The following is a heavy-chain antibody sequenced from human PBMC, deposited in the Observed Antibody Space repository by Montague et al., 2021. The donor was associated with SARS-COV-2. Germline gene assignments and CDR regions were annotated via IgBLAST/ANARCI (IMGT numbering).Heavy chain of an antibody. Sequence: SQTLSLTCAVYGGSFSGYYWSWIRQPPGKGLEWIASVDYSGNTYYSPSLKSRLTISVDTSKNQFSLKLNSVTAADTALYYCARRKYSYGWGDWGQGTLVTVS. D-gene: IGHD5-18*01. CDR2: VDYSGNT. CDR3: ARRKYSYGWGD. V-gene: IGHV4-34*01. CDR1: GGSFSGYY. J-gene: IGHJ4*02.